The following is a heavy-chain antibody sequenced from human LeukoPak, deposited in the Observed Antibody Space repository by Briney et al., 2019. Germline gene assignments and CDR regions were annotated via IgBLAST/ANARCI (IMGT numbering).Heavy chain of an antibody. Sequence: PGGSLRLSCAASGFTVSSNYMSWVRQAPGKGLEWVSVIYSGGSTYYADSVKGRFTISRDNSKNTLYLQMNSLRAEDTAVYYCASSRQVRYFDWLFYWGQGTLVTVSS. V-gene: IGHV3-53*01. D-gene: IGHD3-9*01. CDR1: GFTVSSNY. J-gene: IGHJ4*02. CDR2: IYSGGST. CDR3: ASSRQVRYFDWLFY.